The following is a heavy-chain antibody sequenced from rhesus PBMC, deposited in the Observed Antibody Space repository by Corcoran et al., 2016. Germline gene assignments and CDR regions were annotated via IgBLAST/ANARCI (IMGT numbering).Heavy chain of an antibody. J-gene: IGHJ4*01. CDR2: VSGSGGST. V-gene: IGHV4-173*01. CDR3: ARKGY. Sequence: QLQLQESGPGLVKPSEPLSLTCAVSGGSISSNYWRWIRQSPGKGLEWLVRVSGSGGSTDDNPSVKTRVTISPDTYKNQFSLKLSSVTAADTAVYDCARKGYWGQGVLVTVSS. CDR1: GGSISSNY.